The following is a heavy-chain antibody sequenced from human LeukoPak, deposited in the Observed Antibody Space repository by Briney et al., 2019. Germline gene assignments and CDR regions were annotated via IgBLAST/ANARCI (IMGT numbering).Heavy chain of an antibody. CDR3: ARKDGDY. Sequence: PSETLSLTCTVSGGSISSYYWSWIRQPPGKGLEWIGYIYTSGSTIYNPSLQSRVAMSVDMTKNQLSLKLSSVTAADTAMYYCARKDGDYWGQGTLVTVSS. D-gene: IGHD6-6*01. J-gene: IGHJ4*02. CDR2: IYTSGST. V-gene: IGHV4-4*09. CDR1: GGSISSYY.